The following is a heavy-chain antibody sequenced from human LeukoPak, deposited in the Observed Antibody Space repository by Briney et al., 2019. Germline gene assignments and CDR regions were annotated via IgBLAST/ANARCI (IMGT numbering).Heavy chain of an antibody. Sequence: ETLSLTCTVSGGSISSYYWSWIRQPPGKGLEWIGYIYYSGSTNYNPSLKSRVTISVDTSKNQFSLKLSSVTAADTAVYYCARDYCSSTSCYIPRNAFDIWGQGTMVTVSS. J-gene: IGHJ3*02. CDR2: IYYSGST. D-gene: IGHD2-2*02. CDR1: GGSISSYY. V-gene: IGHV4-59*01. CDR3: ARDYCSSTSCYIPRNAFDI.